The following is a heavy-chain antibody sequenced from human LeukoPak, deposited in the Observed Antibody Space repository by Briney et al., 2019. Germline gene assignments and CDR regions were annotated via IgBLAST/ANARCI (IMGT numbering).Heavy chain of an antibody. J-gene: IGHJ4*02. CDR2: INHRGTT. CDR1: GDSFSGYY. V-gene: IGHV4-34*01. Sequence: SETLSLTCAVYGDSFSGYYWSWIRQPPGKGLEWIAEINHRGTTHYNPSLMSRVNISADTSKNHFSQNLDSVTAADTAVYYCARSWAGMYYPFYYFDYWGQGALVTVSP. D-gene: IGHD1-26*01. CDR3: ARSWAGMYYPFYYFDY.